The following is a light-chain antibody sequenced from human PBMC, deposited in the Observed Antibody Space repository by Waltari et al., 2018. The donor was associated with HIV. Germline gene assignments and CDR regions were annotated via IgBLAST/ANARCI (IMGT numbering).Light chain of an antibody. V-gene: IGLV1-44*01. Sequence: QSVLTQPPSASGTPGQRVTFSCSGSSSNIGSNPVAWYQKLPGTAPRLLIYNNNQRPSGVPARCSGSKSGTSASLAISGLQSEDEADYYCAAWDDSLNGHVLFGGGTKLTVL. CDR3: AAWDDSLNGHVL. CDR2: NNN. J-gene: IGLJ2*01. CDR1: SSNIGSNP.